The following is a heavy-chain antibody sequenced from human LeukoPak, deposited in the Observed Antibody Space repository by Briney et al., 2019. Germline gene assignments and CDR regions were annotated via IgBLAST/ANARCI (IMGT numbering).Heavy chain of an antibody. CDR3: ARGAVSGTYRYLY. D-gene: IGHD3-16*02. CDR2: INPNSGDT. V-gene: IGHV1-2*02. J-gene: IGHJ4*02. CDR1: GYTFIVYQ. Sequence: ASVTVSCKASGYTFIVYQIHWVRQAPGQGLEWMGWINPNSGDTKYAQKFQGRVTMTSDTSTSTVYMELSRLSSDDTAVYSCARGAVSGTYRYLYWGQGTLVTVSS.